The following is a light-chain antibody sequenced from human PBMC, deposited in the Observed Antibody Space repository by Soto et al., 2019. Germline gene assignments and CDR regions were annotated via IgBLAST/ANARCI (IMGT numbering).Light chain of an antibody. CDR2: GHN. J-gene: IGLJ2*01. Sequence: QSVLTQPPSVSGAPGQRVTISCSGSYSNIGAGYEVHWYQQVPGTAPKLLVSGHNNRPSGVPDRFFGSKSGTSASLAISGLRSEDEADYYCAAWHDRLSGMLFGGGTKLTVL. CDR3: AAWHDRLSGML. CDR1: YSNIGAGYE. V-gene: IGLV1-40*01.